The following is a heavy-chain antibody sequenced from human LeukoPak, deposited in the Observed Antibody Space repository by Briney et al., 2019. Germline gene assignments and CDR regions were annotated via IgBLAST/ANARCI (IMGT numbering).Heavy chain of an antibody. D-gene: IGHD2-2*01. CDR1: GGTFSSYT. CDR3: ARSPRYCSSTSVYWFDY. V-gene: IGHV1-69*02. Sequence: SVKVSCKASGGTFSSYTISWVRQAPGQGLEWMGRIIPILGIANYAQKFHGRVTITADKSTSTAYMELSSLRSEDTAVYYCARSPRYCSSTSVYWFDYWGQGTLVTVSS. J-gene: IGHJ5*01. CDR2: IIPILGIA.